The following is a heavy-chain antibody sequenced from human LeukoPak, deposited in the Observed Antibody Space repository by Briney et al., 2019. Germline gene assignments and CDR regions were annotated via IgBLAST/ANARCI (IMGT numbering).Heavy chain of an antibody. J-gene: IGHJ4*02. V-gene: IGHV4-39*01. CDR2: IYYSGST. Sequence: SETLSLTCTVSGGSIRSSSYYWGWIRQPPGKGLEWIGSIYYSGSTYYNPSLKSRVTISVDTSKNQFSLKLSSVTAADTAVYYCARRSLNSDYWGQGTLVTVSS. CDR3: ARRSLNSDY. CDR1: GGSIRSSSYY.